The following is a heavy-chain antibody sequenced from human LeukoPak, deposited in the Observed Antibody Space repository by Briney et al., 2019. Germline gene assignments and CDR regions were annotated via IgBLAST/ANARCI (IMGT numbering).Heavy chain of an antibody. D-gene: IGHD3-16*01. CDR2: ISGSGVST. V-gene: IGHV3-23*01. Sequence: GGSLRPSCAASGFTFSSYATSWVRQAPGKGLEWVPVISGSGVSTYYADSVKGRFTISRDNSKNTLYVQRNSLRAEDTAVYYCAKRTSGGSSGYSFDYWGQGTLVTVPS. J-gene: IGHJ4*02. CDR3: AKRTSGGSSGYSFDY. CDR1: GFTFSSYA.